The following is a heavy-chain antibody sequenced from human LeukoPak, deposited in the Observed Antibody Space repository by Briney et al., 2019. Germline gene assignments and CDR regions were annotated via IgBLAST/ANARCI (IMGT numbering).Heavy chain of an antibody. Sequence: GGSLRLSCAASGFTFSSYGMHWVRQAPGKGLEWVAVISYDGSNKYYADSVKGRFTISRDNSENTLYPQMNSLRAEDTAVYYCAKFMSEVYWGQGTLVTVSS. CDR3: AKFMSEVY. J-gene: IGHJ4*02. CDR1: GFTFSSYG. V-gene: IGHV3-30*18. CDR2: ISYDGSNK. D-gene: IGHD3-16*01.